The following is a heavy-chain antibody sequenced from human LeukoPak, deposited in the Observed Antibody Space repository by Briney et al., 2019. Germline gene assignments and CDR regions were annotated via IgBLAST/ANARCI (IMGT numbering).Heavy chain of an antibody. V-gene: IGHV1-2*02. CDR3: AREQPRATNIAAAGNL. CDR2: INPNSGGT. J-gene: IGHJ4*02. D-gene: IGHD6-13*01. Sequence: GASVKVSCKASGYTFTGYYMHWVRQAPGQGLEWMGWINPNSGGTNYAQKFQGRVTMTRDTSISTAYMELSRLTSDDTAVFYCAREQPRATNIAAAGNLWGQGTLVTVSS. CDR1: GYTFTGYY.